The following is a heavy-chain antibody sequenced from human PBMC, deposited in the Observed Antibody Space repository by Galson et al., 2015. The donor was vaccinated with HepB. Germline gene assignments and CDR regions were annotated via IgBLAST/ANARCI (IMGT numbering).Heavy chain of an antibody. CDR1: DFTFSTHN. V-gene: IGHV3-21*01. J-gene: IGHJ2*01. CDR2: ITASGNNK. Sequence: SLRLSCAASDFTFSTHNMNWVRQAPGKGLEWVASITASGNNKFYSESMKGRFTISRDNAEKSLYLQMSSLRAEDTAIYYCARLGDQYDSTRNPWWYFDLWGRGTLVTVSS. D-gene: IGHD3-22*01. CDR3: ARLGDQYDSTRNPWWYFDL.